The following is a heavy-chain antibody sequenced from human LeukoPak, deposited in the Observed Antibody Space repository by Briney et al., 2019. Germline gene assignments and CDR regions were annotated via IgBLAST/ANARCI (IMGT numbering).Heavy chain of an antibody. J-gene: IGHJ4*02. Sequence: GASVKVSCKASGYPFTSYDINWVRQAPGQGLEWMGWMNPNSGNTGYAQKFQGRVTITSNTSINTAYMELSSLRSDDTAVYYCARGGGYHDILAGYYILLDYWGQGTLVTVSS. CDR2: MNPNSGNT. V-gene: IGHV1-8*01. D-gene: IGHD3-9*01. CDR3: ARGGGYHDILAGYYILLDY. CDR1: GYPFTSYD.